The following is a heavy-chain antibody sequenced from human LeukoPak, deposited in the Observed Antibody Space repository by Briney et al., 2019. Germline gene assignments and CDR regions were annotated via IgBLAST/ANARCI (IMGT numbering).Heavy chain of an antibody. CDR1: GYTFTSYY. Sequence: GASVKVSCKASGYTFTSYYMHWVRQAPGQGLEWMGIINPSGGSTSYAQKFQGRVTMTRDTSTSTVHMELSSLRSEDTAVYYCAREEVSGSYYNRYAFDIWGQGTMVTVSS. V-gene: IGHV1-46*01. CDR2: INPSGGST. CDR3: AREEVSGSYYNRYAFDI. J-gene: IGHJ3*02. D-gene: IGHD3-10*01.